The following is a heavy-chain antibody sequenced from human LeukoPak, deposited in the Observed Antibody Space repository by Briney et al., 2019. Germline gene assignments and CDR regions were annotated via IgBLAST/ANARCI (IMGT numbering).Heavy chain of an antibody. V-gene: IGHV1-3*01. CDR1: GYTFTSYA. J-gene: IGHJ4*02. CDR2: INAGNGNT. CDR3: ARTIAVAGTGRLDY. D-gene: IGHD6-19*01. Sequence: ASVKVSCKASGYTFTSYAMHWVRQAPGQRLEWTGWINAGNGNTKYSQKFQGRVTITRDTSASTAYMELSSLRSEDTAVYYCARTIAVAGTGRLDYWGQGTLVTVSS.